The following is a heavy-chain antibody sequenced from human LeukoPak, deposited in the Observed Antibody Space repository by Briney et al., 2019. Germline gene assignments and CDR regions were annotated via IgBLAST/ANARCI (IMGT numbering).Heavy chain of an antibody. J-gene: IGHJ4*02. CDR3: ALYSSTWY. V-gene: IGHV1-46*01. CDR2: INPTGGST. CDR1: GYTFTPYY. D-gene: IGHD6-13*01. Sequence: VASVKVSCKASGYTFTPYYIHWVRQAPGQGLEWMGIINPTGGSTTYAQKFQGRVTMTRDTSTSTVFMELNSLRSEDTAVYYCALYSSTWYWGQGTLVTVSS.